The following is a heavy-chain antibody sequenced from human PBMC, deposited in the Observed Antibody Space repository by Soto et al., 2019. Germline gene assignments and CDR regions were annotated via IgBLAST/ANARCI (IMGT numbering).Heavy chain of an antibody. Sequence: QVQLVESGGGVVQPGRSLRLSCAASGFTFSSYAMHWVRQAPGKGLEWVAVISYDGSNKYYAASVKGRFTISRDNSKNTLYRQMNSLRAEDTAVYYCARDYYGSGYGMDVWGQGTTVTVAS. CDR2: ISYDGSNK. CDR1: GFTFSSYA. D-gene: IGHD3-10*01. V-gene: IGHV3-30-3*01. J-gene: IGHJ6*02. CDR3: ARDYYGSGYGMDV.